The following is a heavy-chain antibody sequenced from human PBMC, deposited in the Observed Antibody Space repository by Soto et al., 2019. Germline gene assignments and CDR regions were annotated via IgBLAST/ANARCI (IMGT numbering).Heavy chain of an antibody. V-gene: IGHV1-58*02. CDR2: IVVGRGNT. Sequence: SVKVSCKASGFTFTSSAMQWVRQARGQRPEWKRKIVVGRGNTNYAQKFQERVTITRDMSTSTAYMELSSLRSEDTAVYYCAASKWLRFSAFDYWGQGTLVTVSS. D-gene: IGHD5-12*01. CDR3: AASKWLRFSAFDY. CDR1: GFTFTSSA. J-gene: IGHJ4*02.